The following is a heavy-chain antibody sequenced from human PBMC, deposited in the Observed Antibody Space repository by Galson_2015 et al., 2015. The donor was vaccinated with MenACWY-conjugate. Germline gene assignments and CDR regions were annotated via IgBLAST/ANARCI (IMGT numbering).Heavy chain of an antibody. V-gene: IGHV5-51*01. J-gene: IGHJ6*02. Sequence: QSGAEVKEPGESLKISCKGSGYTFTTYWIGWVRQLPGKGLEWMGLISPGDSETRYSPAFQGQVTISADKSISTAYVQWDSLQASDTAMYYCARHPPGGRGMDAWGQGTTVTVSS. D-gene: IGHD1-26*01. CDR1: GYTFTTYW. CDR3: ARHPPGGRGMDA. CDR2: ISPGDSET.